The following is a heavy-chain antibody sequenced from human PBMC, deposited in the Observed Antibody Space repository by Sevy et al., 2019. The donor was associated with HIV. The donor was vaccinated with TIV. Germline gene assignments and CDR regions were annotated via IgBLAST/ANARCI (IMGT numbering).Heavy chain of an antibody. J-gene: IGHJ4*02. CDR3: AKEGTWYGRDYFDY. D-gene: IGHD6-13*01. CDR1: DGSFSGYY. V-gene: IGHV3-23*01. CDR2: ISGGGGST. Sequence: ETLSLTCAVHDGSFSGYYWNWVRQAPGKGLEWVSAISGGGGSTYYADSVKGRFTISRDTSKNTLSLQMTSLRAEDTAVYYCAKEGTWYGRDYFDYWGQGTLVTVSS.